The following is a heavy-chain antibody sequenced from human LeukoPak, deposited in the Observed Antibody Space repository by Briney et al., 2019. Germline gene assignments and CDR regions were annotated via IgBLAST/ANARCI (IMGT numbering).Heavy chain of an antibody. CDR2: IYHSGST. Sequence: PSETLSLTCAVSGGSISSSNWWSWVRQPPGKGLEWIGEIYHSGSTNYNPSLKSRVTISVDKSKNQFSLKLSSVTAADTAVYYCARRLLLWFGESERYYFDYWGQGTLVTVSS. CDR1: GGSISSSNW. J-gene: IGHJ4*02. D-gene: IGHD3-10*01. CDR3: ARRLLLWFGESERYYFDY. V-gene: IGHV4-4*02.